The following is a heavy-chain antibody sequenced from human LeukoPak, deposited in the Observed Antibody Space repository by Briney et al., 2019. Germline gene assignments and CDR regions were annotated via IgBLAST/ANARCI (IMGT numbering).Heavy chain of an antibody. CDR3: AKGGKWDVTPFDY. CDR1: GFTFSTSA. J-gene: IGHJ4*02. V-gene: IGHV3-23*01. D-gene: IGHD1-26*01. CDR2: ISGGGGST. Sequence: GGSLRLSCVVSGFTFSTSAMSWVRQAPGKGLEWVSTISGGGGSTYYADSVKGRFTISRDNSKNTLYLQVNSLRAEDTAVYYCAKGGKWDVTPFDYWGQGTLVTVSS.